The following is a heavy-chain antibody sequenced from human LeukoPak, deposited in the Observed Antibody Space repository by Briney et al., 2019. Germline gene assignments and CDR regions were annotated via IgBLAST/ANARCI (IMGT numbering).Heavy chain of an antibody. Sequence: GGSLRLSCAASGLTVTNNYWHWVRQPPGKGPEWISLLYSNGDTEYADSVKGRFTFSRDNSKNTLYLQMNGLRAEDTAVYYCAYGDYPLTYWGQGTLVSVSS. CDR1: GLTVTNNY. CDR3: AYGDYPLTY. D-gene: IGHD4-17*01. V-gene: IGHV3-66*01. J-gene: IGHJ4*02. CDR2: LYSNGDT.